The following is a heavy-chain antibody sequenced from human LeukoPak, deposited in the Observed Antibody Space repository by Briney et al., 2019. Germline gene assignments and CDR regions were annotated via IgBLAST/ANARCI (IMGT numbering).Heavy chain of an antibody. CDR3: AKRRSSGPNWYFDL. CDR2: ISGSGGST. V-gene: IGHV3-23*01. J-gene: IGHJ2*01. CDR1: GFTFSSYA. D-gene: IGHD6-19*01. Sequence: GGSLTLSCAASGFTFSSYAMSWVRQAPGKGLEWVSAISGSGGSTNYADSVKGRFTISRDNSKNTLYLQMNSLRAEDTAVYYCAKRRSSGPNWYFDLWGRGTLVAVSS.